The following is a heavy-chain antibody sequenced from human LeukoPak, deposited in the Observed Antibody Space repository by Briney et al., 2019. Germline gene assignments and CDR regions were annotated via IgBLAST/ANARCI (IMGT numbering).Heavy chain of an antibody. CDR1: GYTFTSYG. CDR3: ARVKDYYGSGSYYGGYNWFDP. D-gene: IGHD3-10*01. V-gene: IGHV1-18*01. CDR2: ISAYNGNT. J-gene: IGHJ5*02. Sequence: ASVKVPCKASGYTFTSYGISWVRQAPGQGLEWMGWISAYNGNTNYAQKLQGRVTMTTDTSTSTAYMELRSLRSDDTAVYYCARVKDYYGSGSYYGGYNWFDPWGQGTLVTVSS.